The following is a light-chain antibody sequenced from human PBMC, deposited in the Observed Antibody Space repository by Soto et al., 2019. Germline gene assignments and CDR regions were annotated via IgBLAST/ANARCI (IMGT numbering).Light chain of an antibody. V-gene: IGLV4-60*02. Sequence: QPVLTQSSSASASLGSSVKLTCTLSSGHSSYIIAWHQQQPGKAPRYLMKLEGSGSYNKGSGVPDRFSGSISGAGRYLTISNHQFEDEADYYCETWDSNTRVFGGGTQLTVL. CDR2: LEGSGSY. CDR1: SGHSSYI. J-gene: IGLJ3*02. CDR3: ETWDSNTRV.